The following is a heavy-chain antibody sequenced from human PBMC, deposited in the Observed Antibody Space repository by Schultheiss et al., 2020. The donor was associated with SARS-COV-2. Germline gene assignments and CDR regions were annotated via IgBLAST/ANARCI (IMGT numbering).Heavy chain of an antibody. J-gene: IGHJ4*02. CDR3: ARGYSGSYPFFDY. Sequence: ASVKVSCKASGYTFTGYYMHWVRQAPGQGLEWMGWISAYNGNTNYAQKLQGRVTITSDRSVSTAYMELSRLRSDDTAVYYCARGYSGSYPFFDYWGQGTLVTVSS. CDR1: GYTFTGYY. V-gene: IGHV1-2*02. D-gene: IGHD1-26*01. CDR2: ISAYNGNT.